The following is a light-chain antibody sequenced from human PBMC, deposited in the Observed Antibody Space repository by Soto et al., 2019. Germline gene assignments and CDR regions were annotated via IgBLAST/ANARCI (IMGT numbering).Light chain of an antibody. CDR2: DAS. V-gene: IGKV1-5*01. Sequence: DIQITQSPSSLSASVVDRVTITFQASQDISNYLNWYQQKPGKAPKLLIYDASTLESGVPSRFSGSRSGTEFTLTISSLQPDDFATYYCKQYNSYWKFGQGTKVDIK. CDR1: QDISNY. J-gene: IGKJ1*01. CDR3: KQYNSYWK.